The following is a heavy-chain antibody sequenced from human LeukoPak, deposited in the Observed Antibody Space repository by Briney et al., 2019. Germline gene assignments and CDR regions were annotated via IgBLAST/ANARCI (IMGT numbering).Heavy chain of an antibody. J-gene: IGHJ5*02. CDR2: IYCSRST. CDR3: AREGRRSSSSGFRWFDP. V-gene: IGHV4-30-4*08. D-gene: IGHD6-6*01. Sequence: SETLSLTCTVSGGSISSGDYYWSWIRQPPWKGLEWSGYIYCSRSTSYNPSLMSRVTISVDTSKNQFSLKLSSVTAADTAVYYCAREGRRSSSSGFRWFDPWGQGTLVTVSS. CDR1: GGSISSGDYY.